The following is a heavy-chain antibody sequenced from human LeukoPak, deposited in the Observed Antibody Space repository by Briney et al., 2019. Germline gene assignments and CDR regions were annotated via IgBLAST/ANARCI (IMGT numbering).Heavy chain of an antibody. D-gene: IGHD2-2*01. CDR1: GFTFSSYA. V-gene: IGHV3-7*01. CDR3: ASSSDAPGNY. CDR2: IKQDGSEK. J-gene: IGHJ4*02. Sequence: GGSLRLSCAASGFTFSSYAMSWVRQAAGKGLEWVANIKQDGSEKYYVDSVKGRFTISRDNAKNSLYLQMNSLRAEDTSVYYCASSSDAPGNYWGQGTLVTVSS.